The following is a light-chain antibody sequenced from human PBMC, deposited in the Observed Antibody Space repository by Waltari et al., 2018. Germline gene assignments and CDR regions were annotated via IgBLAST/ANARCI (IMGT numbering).Light chain of an antibody. CDR1: QGVSSY. CDR2: DAS. J-gene: IGKJ3*01. Sequence: EIVLTQSPATLSLSPGERATLSCRASQGVSSYLAWYQQKPGQAPRLLIYDASTRATGIPARFSGSGSGTDFTLTISSLEPEDFAVYYCQQRSNWPPFTFGPGTTVDIK. V-gene: IGKV3-11*01. CDR3: QQRSNWPPFT.